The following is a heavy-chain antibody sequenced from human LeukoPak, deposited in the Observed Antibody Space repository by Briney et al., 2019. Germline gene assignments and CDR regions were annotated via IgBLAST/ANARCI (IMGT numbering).Heavy chain of an antibody. J-gene: IGHJ4*02. V-gene: IGHV3-21*01. CDR2: ISGSNSYI. CDR1: GFTFSSYT. Sequence: GGSLRLSCAASGFTFSSYTMHWIRQAPGKGLEWVSSISGSNSYIFYADSVKGRFTVSRDNAKDSLYQQMNSLRAEDTAVYYCARALTTLTYEGYWGQGTLVTVSS. D-gene: IGHD1-1*01. CDR3: ARALTTLTYEGY.